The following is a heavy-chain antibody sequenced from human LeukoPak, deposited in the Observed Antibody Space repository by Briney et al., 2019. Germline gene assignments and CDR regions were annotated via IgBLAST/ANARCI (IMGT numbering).Heavy chain of an antibody. CDR1: GFTFSSYA. Sequence: PGGSLRLSCAASGFTFSSYAMSWVRQAPGEGLQWVSGISGSGSGTYYADSVRGRFTISRDNSKNTLYLQMNSLRAEDTAVYYCAKLVGVSDYWGQGTLVTVSS. J-gene: IGHJ4*02. CDR3: AKLVGVSDY. D-gene: IGHD3-10*01. CDR2: ISGSGSGT. V-gene: IGHV3-23*01.